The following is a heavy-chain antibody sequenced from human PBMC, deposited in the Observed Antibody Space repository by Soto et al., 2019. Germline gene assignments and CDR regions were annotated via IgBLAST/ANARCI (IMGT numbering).Heavy chain of an antibody. J-gene: IGHJ6*03. CDR3: ARRPLYRRNYYYYYMDV. D-gene: IGHD2-2*02. CDR1: GGSFSGYY. CDR2: INHSGST. Sequence: PSETLSLTCAVYGGSFSGYYWSWIRQPPGKGLEWIGEINHSGSTNYNPSLKSRVTISVDTSKNQFSLKLSSVTAADTAVYYCARRPLYRRNYYYYYMDVWGKGTTVNVS. V-gene: IGHV4-34*01.